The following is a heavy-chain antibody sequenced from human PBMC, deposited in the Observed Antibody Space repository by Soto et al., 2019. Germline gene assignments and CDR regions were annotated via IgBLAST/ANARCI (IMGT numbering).Heavy chain of an antibody. J-gene: IGHJ4*02. CDR1: GFTFSAYS. CDR3: VREPSGGDDYPDPRES. CDR2: ISSESITR. V-gene: IGHV3-48*02. Sequence: EVQLVESGGDLVQPGGSLRLARAASGFTFSAYSMHWVRQAPGKGLEWVSYISSESITRYYADSVKGRFTISRDNAKNSLYLQMNSLRDEDTAVYYCVREPSGGDDYPDPRESWGQGTLVTVSS. D-gene: IGHD2-21*02.